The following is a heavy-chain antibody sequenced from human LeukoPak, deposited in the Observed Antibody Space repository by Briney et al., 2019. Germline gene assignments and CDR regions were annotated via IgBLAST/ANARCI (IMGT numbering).Heavy chain of an antibody. CDR2: INSDGSST. CDR3: ARHLGTYSDH. V-gene: IGHV3-74*01. CDR1: GFTFSGYW. J-gene: IGHJ4*02. Sequence: PGGSLRLSCAASGFTFSGYWMYWVRQAPGKGLVWVSLINSDGSSTNYADSVKGRFTISRDNAKNTLYLRVNSLRADDSAVYYCARHLGTYSDHWGQGTLVTVSS. D-gene: IGHD7-27*01.